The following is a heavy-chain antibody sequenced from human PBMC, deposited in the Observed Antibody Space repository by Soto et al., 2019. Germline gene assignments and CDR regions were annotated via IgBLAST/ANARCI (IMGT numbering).Heavy chain of an antibody. CDR2: FIPVYRTL. CDR1: GGSFGNSA. CDR3: ATGVIWIGYFTVDA. V-gene: IGHV1-69*01. Sequence: QVLLVQSGAEVKKPGSSVKISCKASGGSFGNSAINWVRQTPGQGLEWLGGFIPVYRTLNYAQKFQGRVTITAEESTGTANMTLNRLASNDTAVYYCATGVIWIGYFTVDAWGQGTRVTVSS. D-gene: IGHD3-3*01. J-gene: IGHJ5*02.